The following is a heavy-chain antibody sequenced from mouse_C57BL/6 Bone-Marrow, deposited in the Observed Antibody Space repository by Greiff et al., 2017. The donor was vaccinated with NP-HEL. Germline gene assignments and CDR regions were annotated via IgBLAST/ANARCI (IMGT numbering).Heavy chain of an antibody. D-gene: IGHD2-3*01. CDR1: GYTFTDYY. CDR3: ARCRWLLRAMDY. Sequence: QVQLQQSGAELVRPGASVKLSCKASGYTFTDYYINWVKQRPGQGLEWIARIYPGSGNTYYNEKFKGKATLTAEKSSSTAYMQLSSLTSEDSAVYFCARCRWLLRAMDYWGQGTSVTVSS. CDR2: IYPGSGNT. V-gene: IGHV1-76*01. J-gene: IGHJ4*01.